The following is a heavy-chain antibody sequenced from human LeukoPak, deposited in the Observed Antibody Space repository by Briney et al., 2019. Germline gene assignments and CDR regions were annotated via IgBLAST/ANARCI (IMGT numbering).Heavy chain of an antibody. CDR1: GFTFSHYW. J-gene: IGHJ4*02. Sequence: GGSLRLSCAPSGFTFSHYWMSWVRQAPGKGLEWVSSISSSGSYIYYADSVKGRFTISRDNAKNSLYLQMNSLRAEDTAVYYCARDYGGKHTTGGFDYWGQRTLVTVSS. D-gene: IGHD4-23*01. CDR3: ARDYGGKHTTGGFDY. V-gene: IGHV3-21*01. CDR2: ISSSGSYI.